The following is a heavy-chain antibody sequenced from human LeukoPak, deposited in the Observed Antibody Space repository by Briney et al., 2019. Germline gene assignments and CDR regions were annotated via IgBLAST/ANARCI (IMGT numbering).Heavy chain of an antibody. CDR2: IYYSGST. J-gene: IGHJ4*02. D-gene: IGHD6-19*01. V-gene: IGHV4-59*01. CDR3: TREGRDSSGWYSFDY. CDR1: GGSISSYY. Sequence: SETLSLTCTVSGGSISSYYWSWIRQPPGKGLEWIGYIYYSGSTNYNPSLKSRVTISVDTSKNQFSLKLSSVTAADTAVYYCTREGRDSSGWYSFDYWGQGTLVTVSS.